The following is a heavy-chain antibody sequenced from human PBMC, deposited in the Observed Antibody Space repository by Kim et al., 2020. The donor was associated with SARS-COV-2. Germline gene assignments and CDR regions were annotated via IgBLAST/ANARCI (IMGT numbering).Heavy chain of an antibody. V-gene: IGHV3-9*01. CDR1: GFTFGDYA. CDR2: ISWNGGSM. D-gene: IGHD4-4*01. CDR3: TKAPQMTTTRFDF. Sequence: GGSLRLSCAASGFTFGDYAMHWVRQAPGKGLEWVSGISWNGGSMGYAVSVKGRFTMSRDNAKNSLYLQMTSLRAEDTALYYCTKAPQMTTTRFDFWGQGTLVTVSS. J-gene: IGHJ4*02.